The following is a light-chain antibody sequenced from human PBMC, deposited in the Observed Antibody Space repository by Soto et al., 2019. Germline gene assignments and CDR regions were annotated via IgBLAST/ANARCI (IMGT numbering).Light chain of an antibody. Sequence: EIVLTQSPCTLSLSPGEIATLSFSASQTVINNYLACYQQKPGQAPRLLIYDASSRATCIPDRFSGGGSGTDFTLTISRLEPEDFAVYYCQQFSSYQLTFGGGTKVDIK. CDR2: DAS. V-gene: IGKV3-20*01. CDR3: QQFSSYQLT. CDR1: QTVINNY. J-gene: IGKJ4*01.